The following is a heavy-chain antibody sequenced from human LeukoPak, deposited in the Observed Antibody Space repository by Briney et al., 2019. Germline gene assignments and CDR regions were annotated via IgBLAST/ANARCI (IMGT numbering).Heavy chain of an antibody. CDR1: GGTYSSYA. CDR2: IIPIFGTA. CDR3: ARARRYGDYSLTG. J-gene: IGHJ4*02. Sequence: SVKVSCKASGGTYSSYAISWVRQAPGQGLEWMGGIIPIFGTANYAQKFQGRVTITTDESTSTAYMELSSLRSEDTAVYYCARARRYGDYSLTGWGQGTLVTVSS. D-gene: IGHD4-17*01. V-gene: IGHV1-69*05.